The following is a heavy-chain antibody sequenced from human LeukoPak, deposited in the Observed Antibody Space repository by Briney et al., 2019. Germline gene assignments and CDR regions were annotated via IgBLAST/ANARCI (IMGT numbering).Heavy chain of an antibody. CDR1: GYTFTGYY. D-gene: IGHD1-26*01. V-gene: IGHV1-2*02. CDR3: ARTIVGALSGAFDI. Sequence: ASVKVSCKASGYTFTGYYMHCVRQAPGQGLEWMGWINPNSGGTNYAQKFQGRVTMTRDTSISTAYMELSRLRSDGTAVYYCARTIVGALSGAFDIWGQGTMVTVSS. J-gene: IGHJ3*02. CDR2: INPNSGGT.